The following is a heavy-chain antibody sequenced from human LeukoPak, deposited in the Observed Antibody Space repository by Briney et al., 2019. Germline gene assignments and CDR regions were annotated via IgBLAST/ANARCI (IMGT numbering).Heavy chain of an antibody. CDR3: ARRRPPYGDLDS. D-gene: IGHD2-21*02. CDR2: TYYSGTT. J-gene: IGHJ4*02. Sequence: PSETLSLTCIVSGGSISSSSYYWVWIRQPPGKGLEWIGTTYYSGTTYYNPSLKSRVTISVDTSKNQFSLRLSSVTASDTAVYYCARRRPPYGDLDSWGQGTLVTVSS. CDR1: GGSISSSSYY. V-gene: IGHV4-39*01.